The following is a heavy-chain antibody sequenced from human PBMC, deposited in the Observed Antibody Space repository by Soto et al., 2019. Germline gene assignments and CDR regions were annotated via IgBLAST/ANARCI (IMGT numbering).Heavy chain of an antibody. CDR3: ARGLPHCSGGSCHDAFHI. CDR1: SGSISSSNW. Sequence: QVQLQESGPGLVKPSGTLSLTCAVSSGSISSSNWWSWVRQPPGKGLEWIGEIYHSGSTNYNPSLKSRVTISVDKSKNQFSLKLSSVTAADTAVYYCARGLPHCSGGSCHDAFHIWGQGTMVTVSS. V-gene: IGHV4-4*02. CDR2: IYHSGST. D-gene: IGHD2-15*01. J-gene: IGHJ3*02.